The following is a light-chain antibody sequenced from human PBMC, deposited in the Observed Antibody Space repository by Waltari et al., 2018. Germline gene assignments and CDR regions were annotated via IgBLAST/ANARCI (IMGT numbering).Light chain of an antibody. J-gene: IGLJ1*01. Sequence: QSALTQPASVSGSPGQSITISCPGTSSDVVSYNLVSWYQQHPGKAPKLMIYEGSKRPSGVSNRFAGSKSGNTASLTISGLQDEDEADYYCCSYAGSSTYVFGTGTKVTVL. CDR3: CSYAGSSTYV. V-gene: IGLV2-23*01. CDR1: SSDVVSYNL. CDR2: EGS.